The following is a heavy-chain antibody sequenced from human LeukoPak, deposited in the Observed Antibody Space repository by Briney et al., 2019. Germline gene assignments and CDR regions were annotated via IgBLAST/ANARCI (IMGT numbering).Heavy chain of an antibody. Sequence: GGSLRLSCAASGFTFSSYALSWVRHAPGKGLEWVSSISGGGTNTYYADSVKGRFTISRDSSKNTLYLQMNSLRAEDAAVYYCAKDLDSIVGATAFDYWGQGTLVTVSS. CDR1: GFTFSSYA. V-gene: IGHV3-23*01. CDR3: AKDLDSIVGATAFDY. D-gene: IGHD1-26*01. J-gene: IGHJ4*02. CDR2: ISGGGTNT.